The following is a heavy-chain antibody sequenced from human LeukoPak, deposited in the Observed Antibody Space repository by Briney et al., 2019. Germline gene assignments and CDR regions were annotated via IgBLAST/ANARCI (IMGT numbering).Heavy chain of an antibody. CDR1: GGTFSSYA. D-gene: IGHD2-2*01. CDR3: ARDNEDCSSTSCYAGPVLDY. J-gene: IGHJ4*02. CDR2: IIPIFGTA. V-gene: IGHV1-69*13. Sequence: ASVKVSCKASGGTFSSYAISLVRQAPGQGLEWMGGIIPIFGTANYAQKFQGRVTITADESTSTAYMELSSLRSEDTAVYYCARDNEDCSSTSCYAGPVLDYWGQGTLVTVSS.